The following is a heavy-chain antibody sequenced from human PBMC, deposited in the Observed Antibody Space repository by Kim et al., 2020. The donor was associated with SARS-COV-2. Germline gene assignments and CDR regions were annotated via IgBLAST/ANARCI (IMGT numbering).Heavy chain of an antibody. CDR3: AKDGAIWARYYFDY. Sequence: DSVKGRLTISRDNSKNTLYLQMNSLRAEDTAVYYWAKDGAIWARYYFDYWGQGTLVTVSS. D-gene: IGHD3-16*01. V-gene: IGHV3-23*01. J-gene: IGHJ4*02.